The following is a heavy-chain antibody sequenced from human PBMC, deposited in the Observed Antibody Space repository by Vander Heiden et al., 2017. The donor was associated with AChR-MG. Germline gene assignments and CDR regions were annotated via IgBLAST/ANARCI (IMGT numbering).Heavy chain of an antibody. V-gene: IGHV3-74*01. CDR1: GFTFRSKW. CDR2: IDTDGRNT. CDR3: VRDMGSTNWFDP. J-gene: IGHJ5*02. Sequence: EVQLVESGGGFVQPGGSLRLSCAASGFTFRSKWMHWVRQAPGKGLVWVSRIDTDGRNTNYADSVKGRFTISRDNAKNTLYLQMNSLRAEDTAVYYRVRDMGSTNWFDPWGQGTLVTVSS. D-gene: IGHD2-2*01.